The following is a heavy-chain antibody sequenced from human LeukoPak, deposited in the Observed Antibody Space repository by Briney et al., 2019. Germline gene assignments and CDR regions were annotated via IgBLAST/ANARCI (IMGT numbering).Heavy chain of an antibody. Sequence: PSETLSLTCTVSGGSISSGDYYWSWIRQPPGKGLEWIGSIYYSGSTYYNPSLKSRVTISVDTSKNQFSLKLSSVTAADTAVYYCARHTEDKLYYDFWSGHGEDAFDIWGQGTMVTVSS. CDR2: IYYSGST. V-gene: IGHV4-39*01. D-gene: IGHD3-3*01. CDR3: ARHTEDKLYYDFWSGHGEDAFDI. CDR1: GGSISSGDYY. J-gene: IGHJ3*02.